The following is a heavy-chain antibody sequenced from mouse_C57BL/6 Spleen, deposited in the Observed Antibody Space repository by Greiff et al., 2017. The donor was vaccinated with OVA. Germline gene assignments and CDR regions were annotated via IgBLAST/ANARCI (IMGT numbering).Heavy chain of an antibody. CDR2: ISSGGSYT. D-gene: IGHD1-1*01. CDR1: GFTFSSYG. V-gene: IGHV5-6*01. Sequence: DVHLVESGGDLVKPGGSLKLSCAASGFTFSSYGMSWVRQTPDKRLEWVATISSGGSYTYYPDSVKGRFTISRDNAKNTLYLQMSSLKSEDTAMYYCARHYYGSSYEIDYGGQGTTLTVSS. J-gene: IGHJ2*01. CDR3: ARHYYGSSYEIDY.